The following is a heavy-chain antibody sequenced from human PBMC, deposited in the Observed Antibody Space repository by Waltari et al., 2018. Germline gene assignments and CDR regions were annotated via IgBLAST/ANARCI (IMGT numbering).Heavy chain of an antibody. D-gene: IGHD5-18*01. J-gene: IGHJ6*02. CDR1: GGTFSSYA. Sequence: QVQLVQSGAEVKKPGSSVKVSCKASGGTFSSYAISWVRQAPGQGLEWMGGSIPIFGTANYAQKVQGRVTITADEATSTAYMELSSLRSEDTAVYYCARAASGYSYGGYYYYGMDVWGQGTTVTVSS. V-gene: IGHV1-69*12. CDR2: SIPIFGTA. CDR3: ARAASGYSYGGYYYYGMDV.